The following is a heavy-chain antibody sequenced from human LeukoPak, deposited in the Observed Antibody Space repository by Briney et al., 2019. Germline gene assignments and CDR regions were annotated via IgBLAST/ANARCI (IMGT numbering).Heavy chain of an antibody. J-gene: IGHJ4*02. CDR2: ISYDGSNK. V-gene: IGHV3-30-3*01. D-gene: IGHD3-22*01. Sequence: WGSLTFSCAASGFTFSSWAWLLVRQAPGKGLEWVAVISYDGSNKYYANSVKGRFTISRDNSKNTLYLQMNSLRAEVTAVYYCGSSLYDSSIGIFYCWGQGTLVTVSS. CDR1: GFTFSSWA. CDR3: GSSLYDSSIGIFYC.